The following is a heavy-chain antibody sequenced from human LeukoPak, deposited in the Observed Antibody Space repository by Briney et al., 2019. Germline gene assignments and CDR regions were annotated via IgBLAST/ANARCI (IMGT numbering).Heavy chain of an antibody. V-gene: IGHV1-58*01. D-gene: IGHD7-27*01. J-gene: IGHJ3*02. Sequence: SVKVSCKASGFTFTSSAVQWVRQARGQRLEWIGWIVVGSGNTNYAQKFQERVTITRDMSISTAYMELSSLRSDDTTVFYCAREKLGPGTFDIWGQGTMVTVSS. CDR2: IVVGSGNT. CDR3: AREKLGPGTFDI. CDR1: GFTFTSSA.